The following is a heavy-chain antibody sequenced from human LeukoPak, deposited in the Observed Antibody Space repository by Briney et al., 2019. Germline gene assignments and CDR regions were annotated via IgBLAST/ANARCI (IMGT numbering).Heavy chain of an antibody. Sequence: GGSLRLSCVASGFTFSSYAMHGVRQAPGKGLEWGAVISSGGNDKHYTDSVKGRFTIDRDSSKNTLYLQMNSLRAEDTAVYYCARERCVVGACGAFDIWGQGTMATVSS. CDR3: ARERCVVGACGAFDI. J-gene: IGHJ3*02. V-gene: IGHV3-30*14. CDR1: GFTFSSYA. D-gene: IGHD1-26*01. CDR2: ISSGGNDK.